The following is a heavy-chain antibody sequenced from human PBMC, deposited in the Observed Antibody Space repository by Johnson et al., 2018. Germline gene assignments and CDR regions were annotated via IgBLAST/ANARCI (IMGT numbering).Heavy chain of an antibody. J-gene: IGHJ6*03. CDR3: TRYSCTMVRGVKYYYYYMDV. D-gene: IGHD3-10*01. CDR2: IKNKTDGGTT. Sequence: VQLQESGGGLVEPGGSLRLSCAASGFTFKNAWMSCVRQAPGKGLEWVGRIKNKTDGGTTDYAAPVKGRFTISRDDSKNTLYLQMKSLKTGDTVVYYCTRYSCTMVRGVKYYYYYMDVWGKGTTVTVSS. CDR1: GFTFKNAW. V-gene: IGHV3-15*01.